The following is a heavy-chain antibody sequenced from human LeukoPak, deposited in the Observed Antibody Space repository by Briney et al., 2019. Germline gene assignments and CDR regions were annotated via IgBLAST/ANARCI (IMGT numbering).Heavy chain of an antibody. CDR3: ARAVLTGYYTPDFDY. CDR1: GYTFTSYY. Sequence: ASVKVSCKASGYTFTSYYMHWVRQALGQGLEWMGIINPSGGSTSYAQKFQGRVTMTRDTSTSTVYMELSSLRSEDTAVYYCARAVLTGYYTPDFDYWGQGTLVTVPS. J-gene: IGHJ4*02. CDR2: INPSGGST. D-gene: IGHD3-9*01. V-gene: IGHV1-46*01.